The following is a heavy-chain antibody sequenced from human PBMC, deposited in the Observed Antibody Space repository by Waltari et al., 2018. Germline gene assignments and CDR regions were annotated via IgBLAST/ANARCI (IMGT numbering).Heavy chain of an antibody. D-gene: IGHD3-3*01. J-gene: IGHJ4*02. CDR2: ISGDGSTI. V-gene: IGHV3-74*01. CDR1: GFTLSGTW. CDR3: ARGADL. Sequence: EVQLVESGGGLVQPGGSMRLSCQASGFTLSGTWLPCVRQVPGRGLVWVSRISGDGSTINYADSVKGRFTISRDTAKNTLYLQMNSLRAEDTAVYYCARGADLRGQGILVTVSS.